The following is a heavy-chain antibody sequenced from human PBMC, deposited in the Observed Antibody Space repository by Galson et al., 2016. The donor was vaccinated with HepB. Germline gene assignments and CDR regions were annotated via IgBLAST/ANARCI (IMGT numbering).Heavy chain of an antibody. CDR1: GASVSTGNYY. Sequence: SETLSLTCPVSGASVSTGNYYWSWIRQPPGKRLEWIGHIYFSGSTKYNPSLMSRVTISLDTSKNEFSLKLRSVTAADTAMYYCARGTGLDAFQIWGQGTMVTVSS. CDR2: IYFSGST. D-gene: IGHD1-14*01. V-gene: IGHV4-61*01. CDR3: ARGTGLDAFQI. J-gene: IGHJ3*02.